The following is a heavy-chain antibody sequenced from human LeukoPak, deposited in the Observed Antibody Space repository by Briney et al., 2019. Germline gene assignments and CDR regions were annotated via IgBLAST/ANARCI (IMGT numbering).Heavy chain of an antibody. CDR2: INPSDGGT. CDR3: ATWGSSSSPLPSMDV. V-gene: IGHV1-46*01. CDR1: GYIFTKYY. D-gene: IGHD2-2*01. Sequence: VSVKVSCKASGYIFTKYYMHWVRQAPGQGLEWMGIINPSDGGTTYAQKFEGRITMARDTSTSTVYMELSTLTSEDTAVYYCATWGSSSSPLPSMDVWGQGTSVTVSS. J-gene: IGHJ6*02.